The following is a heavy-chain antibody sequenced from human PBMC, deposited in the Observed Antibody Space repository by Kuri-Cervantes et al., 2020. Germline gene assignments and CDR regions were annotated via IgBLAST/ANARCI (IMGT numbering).Heavy chain of an antibody. J-gene: IGHJ4*02. CDR3: ARGHCSGGSCYDY. V-gene: IGHV4-34*01. D-gene: IGHD2-15*01. CDR1: GGSFSGYY. Sequence: GSLRLSCAVYGGSFSGYYWSWIRQPPGKGLEWIGEINHSGSTNYNPSLKSRVTISVDTFKNQFSLKLSSVTAADTAVYYCARGHCSGGSCYDYWGQGTLVTVSS. CDR2: INHSGST.